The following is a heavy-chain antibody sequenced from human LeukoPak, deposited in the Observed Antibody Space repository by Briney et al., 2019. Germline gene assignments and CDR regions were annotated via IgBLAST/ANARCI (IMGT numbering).Heavy chain of an antibody. CDR3: AKAANYDILTGYYLDY. D-gene: IGHD3-9*01. J-gene: IGHJ4*02. Sequence: GGSLRLSCAASGFTFSSYAMTWVRQAPGKGLEWVSAITGGGDTTYYADSVKGRFTISRDNSKNTLYLQMNNLRAEDAAIYYCAKAANYDILTGYYLDYWGQGTLVTVSS. CDR1: GFTFSSYA. CDR2: ITGGGDTT. V-gene: IGHV3-23*01.